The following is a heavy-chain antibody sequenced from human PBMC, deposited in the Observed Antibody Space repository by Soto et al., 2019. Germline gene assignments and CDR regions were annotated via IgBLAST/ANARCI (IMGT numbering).Heavy chain of an antibody. J-gene: IGHJ4*02. V-gene: IGHV3-74*01. CDR2: INNDGTRT. CDR1: GFTFSHYW. CDR3: TRDENGVGPTQDY. Sequence: EMQLVESGGGLVQPGGSLRLSCAASGFTFSHYWMHWVRQVPGKGLVWVSRINNDGTRTFYADSVKGRFTVSRDNAKNTLYLQMISLRAEDTALYYCTRDENGVGPTQDYWGQGTLVTVSS. D-gene: IGHD1-26*01.